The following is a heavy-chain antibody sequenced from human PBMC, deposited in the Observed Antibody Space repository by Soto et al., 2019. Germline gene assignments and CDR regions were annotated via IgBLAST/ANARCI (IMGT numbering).Heavy chain of an antibody. Sequence: EVQLVESGGGLVQPGGSLKLSCAASGFTFSGSAMHWVRQASGKGLEWVGRIRSKANSYATAYAASVKGRFTISRDDSKNTAYLQMNSLKTEDTAVYYCTSQSTYYDFWSGLGHYMDVWGKGTTVTVSS. CDR2: IRSKANSYAT. CDR1: GFTFSGSA. D-gene: IGHD3-3*01. V-gene: IGHV3-73*01. CDR3: TSQSTYYDFWSGLGHYMDV. J-gene: IGHJ6*03.